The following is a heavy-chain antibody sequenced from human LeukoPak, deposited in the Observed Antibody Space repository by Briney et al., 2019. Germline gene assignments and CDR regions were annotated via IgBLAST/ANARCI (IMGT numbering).Heavy chain of an antibody. CDR3: ARDHGGGYPFLYYYYMDV. J-gene: IGHJ6*03. CDR2: IIPIFGTA. D-gene: IGHD2-15*01. CDR1: GGTFSSYA. V-gene: IGHV1-69*13. Sequence: SVKVSCKASGGTFSSYAISWVRQAPGQGLGWMGGIIPIFGTANYAQKFQGRVTITADESTSTAYMELSSLRSEDTAVYYCARDHGGGYPFLYYYYMDVWGKGTTVTVSS.